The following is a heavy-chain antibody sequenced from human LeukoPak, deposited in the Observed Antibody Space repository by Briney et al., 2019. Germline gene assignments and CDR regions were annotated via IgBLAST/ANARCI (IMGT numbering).Heavy chain of an antibody. D-gene: IGHD3-22*01. V-gene: IGHV3-48*02. J-gene: IGHJ4*02. CDR1: GFTFSIYN. CDR3: ASPYYYDSSGPSGY. CDR2: ISSSSSTI. Sequence: PGGSLRLSCAASGFTFSIYNMNWVRQAPGKGLEWVSYISSSSSTIYYADSVKGRFTISRDNAKNSLYLQMNSLRDEDTAVYYCASPYYYDSSGPSGYWGQGTLVTVSS.